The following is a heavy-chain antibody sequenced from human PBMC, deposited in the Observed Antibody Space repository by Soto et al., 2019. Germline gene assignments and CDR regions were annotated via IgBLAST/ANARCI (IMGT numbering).Heavy chain of an antibody. CDR1: GGSFSGYY. CDR2: INHSGST. Sequence: ETLSLTCAVYGGSFSGYYWSWIRQPPGKGLEWIGEINHSGSTNYNPSLKSRVTISVDTSKNQFSLKLSSVTAADTAVYYCAGSDTAMVNFDLWGRGTLVTVSS. J-gene: IGHJ2*01. CDR3: AGSDTAMVNFDL. D-gene: IGHD5-18*01. V-gene: IGHV4-34*01.